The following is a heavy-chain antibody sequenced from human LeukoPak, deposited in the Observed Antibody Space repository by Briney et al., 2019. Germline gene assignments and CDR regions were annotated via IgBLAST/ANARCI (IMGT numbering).Heavy chain of an antibody. Sequence: NRGGSLRLSCAASGFTFSNYWMSWVRQAPGKGLEWVGRIKSKTDGGTTDYAAPVKGRFTISRDDSKNTLYLQMNSLKTEDTAVYYCTTGVAGGSVYYYYYYMDVWGKGTTVTVSS. D-gene: IGHD2-15*01. V-gene: IGHV3-15*01. CDR3: TTGVAGGSVYYYYYYMDV. J-gene: IGHJ6*03. CDR2: IKSKTDGGTT. CDR1: GFTFSNYW.